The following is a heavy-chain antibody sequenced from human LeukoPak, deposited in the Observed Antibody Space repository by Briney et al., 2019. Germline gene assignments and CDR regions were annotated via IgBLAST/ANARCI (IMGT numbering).Heavy chain of an antibody. V-gene: IGHV1-69*13. J-gene: IGHJ4*02. CDR1: GGTFSSYA. D-gene: IGHD3-22*01. CDR2: IIPIFGTA. Sequence: SVKVPCKASGGTFSSYAISWVRQAPGQGLEWMGGIIPIFGTANYAQKFQGRVTITADESTSTAYMELSSLRSEDTAVYYCARAKYYYDSSGYYYFDYWGQGTLVTVSS. CDR3: ARAKYYYDSSGYYYFDY.